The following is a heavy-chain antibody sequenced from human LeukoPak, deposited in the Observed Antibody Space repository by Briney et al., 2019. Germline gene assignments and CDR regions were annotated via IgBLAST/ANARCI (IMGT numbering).Heavy chain of an antibody. V-gene: IGHV3-33*01. CDR2: IWYDGTYK. CDR3: ARDSTGYNSLDS. D-gene: IGHD3-22*01. Sequence: ALRLSCAASGFTFNAFGMHWVRQAPGKGLEWVALIWYDGTYKYYADSVNGRFTVSSDNSKRTLDLEVNSLRADDTAVYFCARDSTGYNSLDSWGQGTLVTVSS. CDR1: GFTFNAFG. J-gene: IGHJ4*02.